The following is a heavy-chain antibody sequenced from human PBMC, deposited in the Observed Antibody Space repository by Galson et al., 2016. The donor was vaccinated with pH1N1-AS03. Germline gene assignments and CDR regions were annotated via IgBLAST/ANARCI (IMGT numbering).Heavy chain of an antibody. CDR1: GFTFSSYA. CDR3: ARGPVSYANYWFPPPDY. V-gene: IGHV3-64*01. J-gene: IGHJ4*02. Sequence: SLRLSCAAAGFTFSSYAMFWVRQAPGKGLEYVSAISGNGVSTYYANSVKGKFTISRDNSKNTLYLQMGSLRPEDMAVYYCARGPVSYANYWFPPPDYWGQGTLVTVSP. CDR2: ISGNGVST. D-gene: IGHD2-2*01.